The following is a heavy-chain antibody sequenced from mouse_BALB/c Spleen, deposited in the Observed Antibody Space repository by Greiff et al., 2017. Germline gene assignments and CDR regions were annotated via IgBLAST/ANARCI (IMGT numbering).Heavy chain of an antibody. CDR2: ISSGGSYT. D-gene: IGHD1-1*01. CDR1: GFTFSSYA. V-gene: IGHV5-9-4*01. J-gene: IGHJ4*01. Sequence: EVQGVESGGGLVKPGGSLKLSCAASGFTFSSYAMSWVRQSPEKRLEWVAEISSGGSYTYYPDTVTGRFTISRDNAKNTLYLEMSSLRSEDTAMYYCARGDYGSIYAMDYWGQGTSVTVSS. CDR3: ARGDYGSIYAMDY.